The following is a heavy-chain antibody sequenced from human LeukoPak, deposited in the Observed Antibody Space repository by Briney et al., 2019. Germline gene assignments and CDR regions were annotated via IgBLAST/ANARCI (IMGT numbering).Heavy chain of an antibody. CDR1: GGSISSGGYY. CDR2: IYYSGST. CDR3: ARHSVLPEDYQGRFDP. J-gene: IGHJ5*02. D-gene: IGHD2-2*01. V-gene: IGHV4-39*01. Sequence: SETLSLTCTVSGGSISSGGYYWSWIRQHPGKGLEWIGYIYYSGSTYYNPSLKSRVTISVDTSKNQFSLKLSSVTAADTAVYYCARHSVLPEDYQGRFDPWGQGTLVTVSS.